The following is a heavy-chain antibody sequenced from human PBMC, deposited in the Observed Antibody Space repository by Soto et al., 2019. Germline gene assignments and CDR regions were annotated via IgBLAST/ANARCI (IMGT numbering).Heavy chain of an antibody. V-gene: IGHV3-30*18. CDR1: GFSFTRYG. D-gene: IGHD3-10*01. Sequence: RLSFAASGFSFTRYGMHWVRQAPGKGLEWVAVISDDGRNLHYGDSVRGRFTISRDNSQSTLYLQMNSLKPEDTAVYYCGKDTKELSGSDYTGAFDIWGQGTSISVS. J-gene: IGHJ3*02. CDR3: GKDTKELSGSDYTGAFDI. CDR2: ISDDGRNL.